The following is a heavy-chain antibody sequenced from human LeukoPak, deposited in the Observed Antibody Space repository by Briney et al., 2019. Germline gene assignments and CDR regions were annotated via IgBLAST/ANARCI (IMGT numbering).Heavy chain of an antibody. CDR3: ARQGVGATDC. CDR2: ITYSGST. Sequence: PSETLSLTCTVSGGSISSSTYYWAWIRQSPGKGLEWIGSITYSGSTYYNPSLESRVTISVDTSRNQFSLRLISVTAVDTAVYYCARQGVGATDCWGQGTLVTVSS. V-gene: IGHV4-39*01. D-gene: IGHD1-26*01. CDR1: GGSISSSTYY. J-gene: IGHJ4*02.